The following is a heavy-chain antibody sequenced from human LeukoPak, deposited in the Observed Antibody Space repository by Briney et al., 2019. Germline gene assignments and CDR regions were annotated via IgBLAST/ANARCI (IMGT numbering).Heavy chain of an antibody. Sequence: PSETLSLTCTVSGGSISSSSYYWGWIRQPPGKGLEWIGSIYYSGSTYYNPSLKSRVTISVDTSKNQFSLKLSSVTAADTTVYYCARRVRYYDSSGYPNYYFDYGGQGTLVTVSS. V-gene: IGHV4-39*01. CDR1: GGSISSSSYY. CDR3: ARRVRYYDSSGYPNYYFDY. J-gene: IGHJ4*02. CDR2: IYYSGST. D-gene: IGHD3-22*01.